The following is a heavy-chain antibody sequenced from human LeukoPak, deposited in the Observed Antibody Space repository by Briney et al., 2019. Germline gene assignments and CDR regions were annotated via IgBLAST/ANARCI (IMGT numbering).Heavy chain of an antibody. CDR2: ISSSSSYI. J-gene: IGHJ4*02. CDR3: ATGRPRDTVLVPVPTFDY. D-gene: IGHD5-18*01. V-gene: IGHV3-21*01. Sequence: KPGGSLRLSCAASGFTFDSYSMNWVRQAPGKGLEWVSSISSSSSYIYYTDSVKGRFTISRDNAKNSLYLQMNSLRADDTAVYYCATGRPRDTVLVPVPTFDYWGQGTLVTVSS. CDR1: GFTFDSYS.